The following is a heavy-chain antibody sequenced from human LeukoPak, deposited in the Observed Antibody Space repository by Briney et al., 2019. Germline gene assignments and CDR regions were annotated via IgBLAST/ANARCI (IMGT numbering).Heavy chain of an antibody. Sequence: ASAKVSCKVSGYTLTELSMRWVRQAPGKGLEWMGGFDPEDGETIYAQKFQGRVTMTEDTSTDTAYMELSSLRSEDTAVYYCATSVPSLRLGELTSFFDYWGQGTLVTVSS. CDR2: FDPEDGET. CDR3: ATSVPSLRLGELTSFFDY. D-gene: IGHD3-16*01. J-gene: IGHJ4*02. CDR1: GYTLTELS. V-gene: IGHV1-24*01.